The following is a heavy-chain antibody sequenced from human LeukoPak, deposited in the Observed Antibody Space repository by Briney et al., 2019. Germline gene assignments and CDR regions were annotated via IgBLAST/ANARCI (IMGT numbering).Heavy chain of an antibody. D-gene: IGHD6-13*01. Sequence: ASVKVSCKASGYTFTGYYMHWVRQAPGQGLEWMGWINPNSGGTNYAQKFQGRVTMTRDTSISTAYMELSRLRSDDTAVYYCARDRGDIAAAVDAFDIWAKGQWSPSLQ. CDR3: ARDRGDIAAAVDAFDI. V-gene: IGHV1-2*02. J-gene: IGHJ3*02. CDR2: INPNSGGT. CDR1: GYTFTGYY.